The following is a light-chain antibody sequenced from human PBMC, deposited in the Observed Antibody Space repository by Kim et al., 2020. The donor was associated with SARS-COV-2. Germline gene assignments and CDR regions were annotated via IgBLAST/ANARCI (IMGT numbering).Light chain of an antibody. J-gene: IGLJ1*01. CDR3: QVWDRGSDPRPYV. CDR2: YDS. V-gene: IGLV3-21*04. Sequence: SYELTQPPSVSVTPRKTARISCGGDNIGRKSVHWYQQKSGQAPVLIIFYDSDRPSGIPERFSGSNSGNTATLTISGVEAGDEADYYCQVWDRGSDPRPYVFGTGTKVTVL. CDR1: NIGRKS.